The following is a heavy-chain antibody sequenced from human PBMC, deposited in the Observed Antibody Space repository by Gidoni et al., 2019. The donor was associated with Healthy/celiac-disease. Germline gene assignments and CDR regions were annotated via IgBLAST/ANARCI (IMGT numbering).Heavy chain of an antibody. D-gene: IGHD2-15*01. CDR1: GYTLTELS. CDR3: ATARVGIGYCSGGSCYSSAFDI. V-gene: IGHV1-24*01. CDR2: FDPEDGET. Sequence: QVQLVKSGAEVKKPGASVKVSCKVSGYTLTELSMQRVRQAPGKGLEWMGGFDPEDGETIYAQKFQGRVTMTEDTSTDTAYMELSSLRSEDTAVYYCATARVGIGYCSGGSCYSSAFDIWGQGTMVTVSS. J-gene: IGHJ3*02.